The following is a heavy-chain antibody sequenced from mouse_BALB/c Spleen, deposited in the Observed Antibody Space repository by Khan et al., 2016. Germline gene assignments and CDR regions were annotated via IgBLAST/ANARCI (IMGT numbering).Heavy chain of an antibody. CDR3: TRRGYDGNSYDVMDY. CDR2: MNPYTGES. J-gene: IGHJ4*01. Sequence: QIQLVQSGPELMKPGETVKISCKASGYTFTNYGVNWLKQAPGKGLKWMGWMNPYTGESTYPEDFKGRFAFTLETSVSTAYLQINSLTNEDMAAYFCTRRGYDGNSYDVMDYWGQGTSVTVSS. V-gene: IGHV9-1*02. CDR1: GYTFTNYG. D-gene: IGHD2-2*01.